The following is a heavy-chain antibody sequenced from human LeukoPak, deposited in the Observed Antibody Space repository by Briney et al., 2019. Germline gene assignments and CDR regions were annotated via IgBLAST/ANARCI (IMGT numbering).Heavy chain of an antibody. Sequence: PGGSLRLSCAASGFTFSSYGMSWVRQAPGKGLEWVSTISGSGGDTDYADSVKGRFIISRDSSENTLYLQMHSLGVEDTGVYYCAKGLWASTVGATGIFFDYWGQGIQVTVSS. CDR1: GFTFSSYG. CDR2: ISGSGGDT. J-gene: IGHJ4*02. D-gene: IGHD1-26*01. V-gene: IGHV3-23*01. CDR3: AKGLWASTVGATGIFFDY.